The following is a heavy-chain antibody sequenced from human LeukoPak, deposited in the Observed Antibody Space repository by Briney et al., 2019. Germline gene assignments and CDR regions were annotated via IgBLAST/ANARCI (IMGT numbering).Heavy chain of an antibody. D-gene: IGHD6-6*01. Sequence: GGSLRLSCAASGFTFSSFWMSWVRQAPGKGLEWVANIKEDGSEKYYVDSVKGRFAISRDNPQNSLYLQMSSLRAEDTAVYYCAKTEYSRGPDEAFDIWGQGTMVTVSS. CDR2: IKEDGSEK. J-gene: IGHJ3*02. CDR1: GFTFSSFW. V-gene: IGHV3-7*03. CDR3: AKTEYSRGPDEAFDI.